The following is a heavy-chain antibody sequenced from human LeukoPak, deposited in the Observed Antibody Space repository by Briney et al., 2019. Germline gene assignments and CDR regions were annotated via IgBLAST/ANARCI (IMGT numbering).Heavy chain of an antibody. Sequence: SETLSLTCTVSGGSISSGGYYWSWIRQPPGKGLEWIGYIYHSGSTYYNPSLKSRVTISVDRSKNQFSLKLSSVTAADTAVYYCARDPFWSGEGYWGQGTLVTVSS. CDR3: ARDPFWSGEGY. CDR1: GGSISSGGYY. J-gene: IGHJ4*02. CDR2: IYHSGST. D-gene: IGHD3-3*01. V-gene: IGHV4-30-2*01.